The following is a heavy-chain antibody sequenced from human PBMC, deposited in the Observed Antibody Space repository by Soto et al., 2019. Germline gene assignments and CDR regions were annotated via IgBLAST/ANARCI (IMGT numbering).Heavy chain of an antibody. CDR3: VKDPYDLHPFTY. V-gene: IGHV3-23*01. Sequence: EVQLLESGGGLVQPGGSLRLSCAASGFTFSSYAMSWVRQAPGKGLEGVSGTGGSGGSTYYADSVKGRFTISRDNSKSTLYLQMNSLRAGDTAVYYCVKDPYDLHPFTYWGQGTLVTVSS. J-gene: IGHJ4*02. CDR1: GFTFSSYA. D-gene: IGHD3-3*01. CDR2: TGGSGGST.